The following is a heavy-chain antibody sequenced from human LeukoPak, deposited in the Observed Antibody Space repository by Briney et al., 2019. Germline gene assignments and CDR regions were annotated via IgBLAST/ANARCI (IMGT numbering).Heavy chain of an antibody. CDR2: IRSKAYGGTT. CDR1: GFTFGDYA. J-gene: IGHJ4*02. CDR3: STAGFDY. D-gene: IGHD2-21*02. V-gene: IGHV3-49*04. Sequence: GGSLRLSCTASGFTFGDYAMSWVRQAPGKGLEWVGFIRSKAYGGTTEYAASVKGRFTISRDDSKSIAYLQMNNLHTADTAVYYCSTAGFDYWGQGTLVTVSS.